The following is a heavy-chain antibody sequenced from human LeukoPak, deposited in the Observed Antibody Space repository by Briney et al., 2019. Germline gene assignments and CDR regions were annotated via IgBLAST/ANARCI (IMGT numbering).Heavy chain of an antibody. D-gene: IGHD1-1*01. J-gene: IGHJ4*02. CDR2: IWYDGSNK. CDR1: GFSFSRYG. Sequence: GGSLRLSCAASGFSFSRYGMHWVRQAPGKGLEWVAVIWYDGSNKYYADSVKGRFTISRDNSKNTLYLQMNSLRAEDAAVYYCARGTGELDYWGQGTLVTVSS. CDR3: ARGTGELDY. V-gene: IGHV3-33*01.